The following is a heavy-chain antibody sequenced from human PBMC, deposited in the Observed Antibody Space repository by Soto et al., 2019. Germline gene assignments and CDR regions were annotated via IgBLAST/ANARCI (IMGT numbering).Heavy chain of an antibody. CDR2: FDPEDGET. J-gene: IGHJ4*02. V-gene: IGHV1-24*01. CDR3: ATGGGGKYSGYDYYY. CDR1: GYTLTGLS. D-gene: IGHD5-12*01. Sequence: ASVKVSCKVSGYTLTGLSMHWVRQAPGKGLEWMGGFDPEDGETIYAQKFQGRVTMTEDTSTDTAYMELSSLRSEDTAVYYCATGGGGKYSGYDYYYWGQGTLVTVSS.